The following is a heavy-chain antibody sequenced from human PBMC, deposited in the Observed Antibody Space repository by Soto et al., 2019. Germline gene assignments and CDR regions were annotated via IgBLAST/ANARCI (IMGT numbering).Heavy chain of an antibody. CDR2: IYWDGDK. CDR3: AHRATMTIFGLIIDNGIWFDP. D-gene: IGHD3-3*01. Sequence: QINLIESGPTLVKPTQTLTLTCTFSGFSLSTSGAAVGWVRQPPGRALEGLALIYWDGDKRYNASLGNRLTITKDTPMNQVVLTLTNVDPADTATYYCAHRATMTIFGLIIDNGIWFDPWGQGTRVIVSS. J-gene: IGHJ5*02. V-gene: IGHV2-5*02. CDR1: GFSLSTSGAA.